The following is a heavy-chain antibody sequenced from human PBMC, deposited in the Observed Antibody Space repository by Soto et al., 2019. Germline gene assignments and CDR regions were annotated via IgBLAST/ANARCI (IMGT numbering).Heavy chain of an antibody. CDR2: ISSSSSTI. D-gene: IGHD3-10*01. J-gene: IGHJ6*03. CDR3: ASRPRITMVRGVIAYYYYMDV. V-gene: IGHV3-48*01. Sequence: EVQLVESGGGLVQPGGSLRLSCAASGFTFSSYSMNWVRQAPGKGLEWVSYISSSSSTIYYADSVKGRFTISRDNAKNSLYLQMNSLRAEYTAVYYCASRPRITMVRGVIAYYYYMDVWGKGTTVTVSS. CDR1: GFTFSSYS.